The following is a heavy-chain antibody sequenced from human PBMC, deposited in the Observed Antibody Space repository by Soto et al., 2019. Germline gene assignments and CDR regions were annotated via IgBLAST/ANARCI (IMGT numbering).Heavy chain of an antibody. D-gene: IGHD6-13*01. Sequence: GESLKISCAASGFSFSTYAMSWVRQAPGKGLEWVSGISGSGGTTYYADSVKGRFTISRDNSKNTLYLQVNSLRAEDTAVYYCAKDQAAAGTISRYFQHWGQGTLVTVSS. CDR3: AKDQAAAGTISRYFQH. CDR1: GFSFSTYA. J-gene: IGHJ1*01. V-gene: IGHV3-23*01. CDR2: ISGSGGTT.